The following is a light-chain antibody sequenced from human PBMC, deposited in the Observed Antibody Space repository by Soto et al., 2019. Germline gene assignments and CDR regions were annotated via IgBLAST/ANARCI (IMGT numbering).Light chain of an antibody. CDR2: GAS. Sequence: EIVLTQSPGTRSLSPGERATLSCRASQSVSSSYLAWYQQKPGQAPRLLIYGASSRATGIPDRFSGSGSGTDFTLTISRLEPEDFAVYSCQQYGGSPPTFGQGTKVDIK. CDR1: QSVSSSY. CDR3: QQYGGSPPT. V-gene: IGKV3-20*01. J-gene: IGKJ1*01.